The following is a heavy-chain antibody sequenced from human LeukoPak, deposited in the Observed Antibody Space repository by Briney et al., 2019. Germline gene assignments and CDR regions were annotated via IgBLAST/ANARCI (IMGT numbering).Heavy chain of an antibody. D-gene: IGHD3-10*01. CDR2: INPSGGST. J-gene: IGHJ6*02. CDR3: ARDRTGPPYYYYYGMDV. Sequence: ASVKVSCKASGYTFTSYYTHWVRQAPGQGLEWMGIINPSGGSTSYAQKFQGRVTMTRDTSTSTVYMELSSLRSEDTAVYYCARDRTGPPYYYYYGMDVWGQGTTVTVSS. CDR1: GYTFTSYY. V-gene: IGHV1-46*01.